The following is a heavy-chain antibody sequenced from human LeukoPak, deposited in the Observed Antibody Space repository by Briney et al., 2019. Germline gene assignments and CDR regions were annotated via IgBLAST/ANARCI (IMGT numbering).Heavy chain of an antibody. CDR2: ISGSGGST. CDR3: ARGSGSYDY. Sequence: GGSLILSCAASGFTFSSYAMSWVRQAPGKGLEWVSVISGSGGSTYYADSVKGRFTISRDNSKNTLYLQMNSLRAEDTAVFYCARGSGSYDYWGQGTLVTVSS. CDR1: GFTFSSYA. J-gene: IGHJ4*02. V-gene: IGHV3-23*01. D-gene: IGHD1-26*01.